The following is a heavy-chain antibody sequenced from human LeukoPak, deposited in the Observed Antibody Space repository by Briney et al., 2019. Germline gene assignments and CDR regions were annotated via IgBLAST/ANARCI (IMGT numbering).Heavy chain of an antibody. CDR2: TYYRSKWYN. J-gene: IGHJ5*02. D-gene: IGHD6-19*01. Sequence: PSQTLSHTCAISGDSVSSNSAAWNWIRQSPSRGLEWLGRTYYRSKWYNDYAVSVKSRITINPDTSKNQFSLQLNSVTPEDTAVYYCARGYSSGWYVLNLFDPWGQGTLVTVSS. V-gene: IGHV6-1*01. CDR3: ARGYSSGWYVLNLFDP. CDR1: GDSVSSNSAA.